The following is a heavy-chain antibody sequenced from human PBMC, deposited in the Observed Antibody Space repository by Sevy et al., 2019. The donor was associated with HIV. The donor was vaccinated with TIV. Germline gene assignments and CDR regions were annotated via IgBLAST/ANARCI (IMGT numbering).Heavy chain of an antibody. CDR2: ISGSGGST. CDR1: GFTFSSYA. Sequence: GGSLRLSCAASGFTFSSYAMSWVRQAPGKGLEWVSAISGSGGSTYYADSVKDRFTISRDNSKNTLYLQMNSLRAEDTAVYYCAKGSNRVAGPLIYYYYYYMDVWGKGTTVTVSS. CDR3: AKGSNRVAGPLIYYYYYYMDV. D-gene: IGHD6-19*01. V-gene: IGHV3-23*01. J-gene: IGHJ6*03.